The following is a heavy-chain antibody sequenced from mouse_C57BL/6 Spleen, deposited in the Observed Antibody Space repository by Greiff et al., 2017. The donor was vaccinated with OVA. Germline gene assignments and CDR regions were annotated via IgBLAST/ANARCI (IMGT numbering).Heavy chain of an antibody. CDR3: ARGEYDYDYFDY. V-gene: IGHV1-80*01. D-gene: IGHD2-4*01. Sequence: QVQLKESGAELVKPGASVKISCKASGYAFSSYWMNWVKQRPGKGLEWIGQIYPGDGDTNYNGKFKGKATLTADKSSSTAYMQLSSLTSEDSAVYFCARGEYDYDYFDYWGQGTTLTVSS. CDR2: IYPGDGDT. J-gene: IGHJ2*01. CDR1: GYAFSSYW.